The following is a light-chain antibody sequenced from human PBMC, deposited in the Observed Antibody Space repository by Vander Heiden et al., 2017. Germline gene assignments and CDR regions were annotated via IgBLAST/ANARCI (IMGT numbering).Light chain of an antibody. J-gene: IGLJ1*01. CDR3: CSYTFSPTPRYV. CDR1: SSDVGADNY. Sequence: QTALTQPSSVFGSSGQSITIYCTGTSSDVGADNYVSWYQQKPGKAPKLMIFDVSNRPSGGSNRFSGLQAEDEADYFCCSYTFSPTPRYVFGTGTKVTVL. V-gene: IGLV2-14*03. CDR2: DVS.